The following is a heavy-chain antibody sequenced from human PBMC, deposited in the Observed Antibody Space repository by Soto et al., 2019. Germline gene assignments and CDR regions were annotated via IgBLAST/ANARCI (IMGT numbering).Heavy chain of an antibody. CDR3: ARLGSERYYYYVMDV. Sequence: GESLKISCKGSGYSFTSYWISWVRQMPGKGLEWMGRIDPSDSYTNYSPSFQGHVTISADKSISTAYLQWSSLKASDTAMYYCARLGSERYYYYVMDVWGQGTTVTVSS. J-gene: IGHJ6*02. V-gene: IGHV5-10-1*01. CDR1: GYSFTSYW. CDR2: IDPSDSYT.